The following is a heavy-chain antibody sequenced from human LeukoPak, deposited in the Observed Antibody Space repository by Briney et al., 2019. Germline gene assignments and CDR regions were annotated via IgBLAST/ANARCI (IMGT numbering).Heavy chain of an antibody. J-gene: IGHJ3*02. CDR2: ISAYNGNT. Sequence: GASVKFSCKASGYTFTSYGISWVRQAPGQGLEWMGWISAYNGNTNYAQKLQGRVTMTTDTSTSTAYMELRSLRSDDTAVYYCARDRGYRGVYDAFDIWGQGTMVTVSS. CDR3: ARDRGYRGVYDAFDI. D-gene: IGHD3-10*01. CDR1: GYTFTSYG. V-gene: IGHV1-18*01.